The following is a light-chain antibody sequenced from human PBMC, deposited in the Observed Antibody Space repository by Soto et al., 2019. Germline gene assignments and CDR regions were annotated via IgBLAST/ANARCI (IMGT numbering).Light chain of an antibody. CDR1: QGITSY. J-gene: IGKJ1*01. CDR3: QQYNSYS. CDR2: GAS. V-gene: IGKV1-9*01. Sequence: IQLTQSPSSLSASVGDSVTITCRASQGITSYLAWYQQKPGKAPNLLIYGASTLQSGVPSRFSGSGSGTEFTLTISSLQPDDFATYYCQQYNSYSFGQGTKVDIK.